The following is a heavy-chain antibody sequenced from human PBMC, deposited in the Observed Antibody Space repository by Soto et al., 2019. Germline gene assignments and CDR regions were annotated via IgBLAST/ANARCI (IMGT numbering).Heavy chain of an antibody. CDR2: ISADSGGP. Sequence: ASVKVSCKASGGTFSSYAISWVRQAPGQGLEWMGLISADSGGPRYAQKFQGRVAMTTDTSTRTAYMELRGLTSDDTAVYYCGVTAGLYFWGQGTRVTVSS. CDR3: GVTAGLYF. V-gene: IGHV1-18*01. D-gene: IGHD2-21*02. CDR1: GGTFSSYA. J-gene: IGHJ4*02.